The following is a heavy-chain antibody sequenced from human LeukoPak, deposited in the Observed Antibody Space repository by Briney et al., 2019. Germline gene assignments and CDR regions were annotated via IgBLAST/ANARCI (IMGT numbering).Heavy chain of an antibody. CDR1: AASITTYY. V-gene: IGHV4-59*01. D-gene: IGHD1-26*01. CDR2: IYHSGST. Sequence: SETLSLTCTVYAASITTYYWTWLRQPPGKGLQWIGYIYHSGSTNYNPSLKSRVTISLDTSRNQFSLRLSPVTAADTAVYFCARGYSTSSEGDYFDYWGQGSLVTVSS. J-gene: IGHJ4*02. CDR3: ARGYSTSSEGDYFDY.